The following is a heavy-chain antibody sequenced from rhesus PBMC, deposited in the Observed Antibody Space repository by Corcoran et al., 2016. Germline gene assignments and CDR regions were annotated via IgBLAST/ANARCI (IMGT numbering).Heavy chain of an antibody. CDR3: ARDRGIAAGKFDY. CDR2: IYGSGST. Sequence: QVQLQESGPGLVKPSETLSLTCAVSGGSISSNYWSWIRQAPGKGLAGIGDIYGSGSTYYKPSLNRRVTLSVDTSKNRLSRKLSSVTAADTAVYYCARDRGIAAGKFDYWGQGVLVTVSS. D-gene: IGHD6-31*01. V-gene: IGHV4S11*01. CDR1: GGSISSNY. J-gene: IGHJ4*01.